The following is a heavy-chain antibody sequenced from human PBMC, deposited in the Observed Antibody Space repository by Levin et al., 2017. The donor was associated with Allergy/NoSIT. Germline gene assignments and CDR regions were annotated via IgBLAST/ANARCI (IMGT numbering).Heavy chain of an antibody. V-gene: IGHV4-59*01. Sequence: SQTLSLTCTVSGGSIPTYYWSWIRQPPGKGLEWIGHVYYSGSTKYNPSLKSRVTISLDTSMNQFSLRLSSVTAADTAVYYCARASYYGSSPYYYYYMDVWGKGTTVTVSS. CDR2: VYYSGST. J-gene: IGHJ6*03. CDR1: GGSIPTYY. CDR3: ARASYYGSSPYYYYYMDV. D-gene: IGHD3-10*01.